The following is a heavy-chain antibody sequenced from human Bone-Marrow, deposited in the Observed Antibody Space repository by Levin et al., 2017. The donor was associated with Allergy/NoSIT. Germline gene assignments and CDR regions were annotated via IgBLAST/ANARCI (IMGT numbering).Heavy chain of an antibody. J-gene: IGHJ4*02. Sequence: QPGGSLRLSCAASGFTFDDYAMHWVRQAPGKGLEWVSGISWNSGSIGYADSVKGRFTISRDNAKNSLYLQMNSLRAEDTALYYCAKDIHLRAARPGSVYWGQGTLVTVSS. V-gene: IGHV3-9*01. CDR3: AKDIHLRAARPGSVY. CDR1: GFTFDDYA. CDR2: ISWNSGSI. D-gene: IGHD6-6*01.